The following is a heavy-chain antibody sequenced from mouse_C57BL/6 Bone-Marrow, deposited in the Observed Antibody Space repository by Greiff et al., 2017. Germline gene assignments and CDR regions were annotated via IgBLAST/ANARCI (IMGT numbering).Heavy chain of an antibody. CDR1: GYAFSSSW. V-gene: IGHV1-82*01. CDR2: IYPGDGDT. D-gene: IGHD1-1*01. J-gene: IGHJ2*01. Sequence: VQLQQSGPELVKPGASVKISCKASGYAFSSSWMNWVKQRPGKGLEWIGRIYPGDGDTNYNGKFKGKATLTADKSSSTAYMQLSSLTSEDSAVYFCARSAVLRLDYWGQGTTLTVSS. CDR3: ARSAVLRLDY.